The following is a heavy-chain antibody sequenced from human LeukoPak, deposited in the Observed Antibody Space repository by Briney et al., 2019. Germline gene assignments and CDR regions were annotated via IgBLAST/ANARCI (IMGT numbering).Heavy chain of an antibody. D-gene: IGHD3-3*01. CDR2: IYTSGST. Sequence: SETLSPICTVSGGSISSGSYYWSWIRQPAGKGLEWIGRIYTSGSTNYNPSLKSRVTISVDTSKNQFSLKLSSVTAADTAVYYCATIMGPYDFWSSYYRDYWGQGTLDTVSS. CDR1: GGSISSGSYY. J-gene: IGHJ4*02. CDR3: ATIMGPYDFWSSYYRDY. V-gene: IGHV4-61*02.